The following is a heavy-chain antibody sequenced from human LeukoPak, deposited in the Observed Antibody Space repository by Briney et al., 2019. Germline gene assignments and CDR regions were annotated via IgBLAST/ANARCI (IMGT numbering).Heavy chain of an antibody. Sequence: GGSLRLSCAASGFTFSSYAMHWVRQAPGKGLEWVAVISYDGSNKYYADSVKGRFTISRDNSKNTLYLQMNSLRAEDTAVYYCAREGIFDYGARFDAFDIWGQGTMVTVSS. V-gene: IGHV3-30-3*01. CDR2: ISYDGSNK. J-gene: IGHJ3*02. CDR1: GFTFSSYA. CDR3: AREGIFDYGARFDAFDI. D-gene: IGHD4-17*01.